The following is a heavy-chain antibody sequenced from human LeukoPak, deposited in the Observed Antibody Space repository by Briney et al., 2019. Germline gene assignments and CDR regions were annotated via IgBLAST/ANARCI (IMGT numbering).Heavy chain of an antibody. D-gene: IGHD2-21*01. CDR3: ARGSIDWQAVAFDY. CDR1: GFIFSAYT. Sequence: GGSLRLSCAASGFIFSAYTMHWVRQAPGKGLKWVALISYDGTNKDYADSVKGRFTISRDNSKNTLFLQMNSLRSEGTAVYYCARGSIDWQAVAFDYWGQGTLVTVSS. CDR2: ISYDGTNK. V-gene: IGHV3-30*04. J-gene: IGHJ4*02.